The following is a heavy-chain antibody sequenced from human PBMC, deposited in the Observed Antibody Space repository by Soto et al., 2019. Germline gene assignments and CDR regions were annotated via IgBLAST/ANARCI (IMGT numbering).Heavy chain of an antibody. CDR3: ARDQGVITIFGAPYGMDV. J-gene: IGHJ6*02. CDR1: GGSITSGGHY. CDR2: IYYSGST. V-gene: IGHV4-31*03. D-gene: IGHD3-3*01. Sequence: TLSLTCTVSGGSITSGGHYWSWIRQHPGKGLEWIGYIYYSGSTYYNPSLKSRVTISIDTSKNHFSLKVRSVTVADTAVYYCARDQGVITIFGAPYGMDVWCQAPTVT.